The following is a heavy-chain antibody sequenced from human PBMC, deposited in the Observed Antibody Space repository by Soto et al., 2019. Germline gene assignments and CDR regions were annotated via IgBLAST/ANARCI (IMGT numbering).Heavy chain of an antibody. CDR2: IKSKTDGGTT. D-gene: IGHD3-22*01. J-gene: IGHJ4*02. CDR1: GFTFSNAW. V-gene: IGHV3-15*01. CDR3: TTDMIVGWDRYPGLFDY. Sequence: EVQLVESGGGLVKPGGSLRLSCAASGFTFSNAWMSWVRQAPGKGLEWVGRIKSKTDGGTTDYAEPVKGRFTISRDDSKKTLYRQMNSLKTDDTVVDYCTTDMIVGWDRYPGLFDYWGQGTLVTVSS.